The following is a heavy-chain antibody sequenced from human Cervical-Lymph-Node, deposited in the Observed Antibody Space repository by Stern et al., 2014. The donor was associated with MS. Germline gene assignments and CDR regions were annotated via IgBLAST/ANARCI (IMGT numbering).Heavy chain of an antibody. Sequence: QVQLVQSGAEVKKPGSSVKVSCKASGGTFSSYAISWVRQAPVQGLEWMGRIIPIFGTAKYAQKIQGRVTITEEESTSTAYMELSSLRSEDTAVYYCAREDSSGWYWGYYFDYWGQGTLVTVSS. J-gene: IGHJ4*02. V-gene: IGHV1-69*12. CDR1: GGTFSSYA. D-gene: IGHD6-19*01. CDR2: IIPIFGTA. CDR3: AREDSSGWYWGYYFDY.